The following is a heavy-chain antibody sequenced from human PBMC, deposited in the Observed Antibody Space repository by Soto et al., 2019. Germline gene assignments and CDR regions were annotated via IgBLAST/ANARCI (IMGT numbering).Heavy chain of an antibody. CDR3: AKGGVEKAMVSDY. CDR2: ISYDGSNK. D-gene: IGHD5-18*01. CDR1: GFTFSSYG. V-gene: IGHV3-30*18. J-gene: IGHJ4*02. Sequence: SLRLSCAASGFTFSSYGMHWVRQAPGKGLERVAVISYDGSNKYYADSVKGRFTISRDNSKNTMYLQLNSLRAEDTAVYYCAKGGVEKAMVSDYWGQGTLVTVSS.